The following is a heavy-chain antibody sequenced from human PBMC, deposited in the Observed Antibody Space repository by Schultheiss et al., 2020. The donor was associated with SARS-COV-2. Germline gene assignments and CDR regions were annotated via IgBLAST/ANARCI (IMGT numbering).Heavy chain of an antibody. V-gene: IGHV1-18*01. CDR1: GYTFTSYG. J-gene: IGHJ4*02. CDR2: ISAYNGNT. CDR3: ARNVGATRIMDY. Sequence: GGSLRLSCKASGYTFTSYGISWVRQAPGQGLEWMGWISAYNGNTNYAQKLQGRVTMTTDTSTSTAYMELRSLRSDDTAVYYCARNVGATRIMDYWGQGTLVTVSS. D-gene: IGHD1-26*01.